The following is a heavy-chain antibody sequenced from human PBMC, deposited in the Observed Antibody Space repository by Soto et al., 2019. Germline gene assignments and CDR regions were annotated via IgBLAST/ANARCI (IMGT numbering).Heavy chain of an antibody. J-gene: IGHJ4*02. CDR3: ARDHKYCTSTSCYRAAFDY. CDR2: IYYSGST. CDR1: AGSITSGDYY. Sequence: PSETLSLTCTVSAGSITSGDYYWTWIRQPPGKGLEWNGYIYYSGSTFYNPSLKSRVTISLDTSKSQFSLKVSSLTAADTAVYYCARDHKYCTSTSCYRAAFDYWGQGTLVTVSS. V-gene: IGHV4-30-4*01. D-gene: IGHD2-2*01.